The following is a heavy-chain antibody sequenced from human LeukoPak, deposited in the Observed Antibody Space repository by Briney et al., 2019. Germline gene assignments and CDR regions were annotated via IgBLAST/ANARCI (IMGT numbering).Heavy chain of an antibody. D-gene: IGHD3-10*01. CDR2: IHHSGST. Sequence: SETLSLTCTVSGYSISSGYYWGWIRQPPGKGLEWIGSIHHSGSTNYNPSLKSRVTISLDTSKNQFSLKLSSVTAADTAVHYCARLHWPGAGGYWGQGTLVTVSS. CDR3: ARLHWPGAGGY. J-gene: IGHJ4*02. V-gene: IGHV4-38-2*02. CDR1: GYSISSGYY.